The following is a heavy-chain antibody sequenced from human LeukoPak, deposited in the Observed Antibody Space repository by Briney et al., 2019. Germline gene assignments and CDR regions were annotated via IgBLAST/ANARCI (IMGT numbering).Heavy chain of an antibody. V-gene: IGHV3-23*01. CDR1: GFTFSSYA. CDR2: ISGSGGST. CDR3: AKEEGYNHYYYMDV. D-gene: IGHD2-15*01. J-gene: IGHJ6*03. Sequence: GGSLRLSCAASGFTFSSYAMSWVRQAPGEGLEWVSAISGSGGSTYYADSVKGRFTISRDNSKNTLYLQMNSLRAEDTAVYYCAKEEGYNHYYYMDVWGKGTTVTVSS.